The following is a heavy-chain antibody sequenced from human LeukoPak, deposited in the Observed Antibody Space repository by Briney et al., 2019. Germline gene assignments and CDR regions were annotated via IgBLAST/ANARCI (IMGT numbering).Heavy chain of an antibody. V-gene: IGHV4-59*08. CDR1: GGSFSGYY. CDR2: IYYSGST. CDR3: ARQDAGRAAAGTWGFDY. Sequence: SETLSLTCAVYGGSFSGYYWSWIRQPPGKGLEWIGYIYYSGSTNYNPSLKSRVTISVDTSKNQFSLKLSSVTAADTAVYYCARQDAGRAAAGTWGFDYWGQGTLVTVSS. D-gene: IGHD6-13*01. J-gene: IGHJ4*02.